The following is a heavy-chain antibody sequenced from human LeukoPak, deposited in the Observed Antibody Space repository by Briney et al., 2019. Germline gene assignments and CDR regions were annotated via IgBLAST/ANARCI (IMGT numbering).Heavy chain of an antibody. V-gene: IGHV3-30*18. CDR3: AKDFRFDCSGGSCYPYYFDY. CDR2: ISYDGSSK. J-gene: IGHJ4*02. D-gene: IGHD2-15*01. CDR1: GFTFSSYG. Sequence: PGRSLRLSCAASGFTFSSYGMHWVRQAPGKGLEWVAVISYDGSSKYYADSVKGRFTISRDNSKNTLYLQMNNLRAEDTAVYYCAKDFRFDCSGGSCYPYYFDYWGQGTLVTVSS.